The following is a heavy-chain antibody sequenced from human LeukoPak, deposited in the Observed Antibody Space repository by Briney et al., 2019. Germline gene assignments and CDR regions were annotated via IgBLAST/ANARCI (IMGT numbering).Heavy chain of an antibody. CDR1: GFTFNNYD. CDR2: ISGSGGSI. D-gene: IGHD2-15*01. J-gene: IGHJ2*01. CDR3: AKEAGLRSCYFDL. Sequence: GGSLRLSCAASGFTFNNYDMSWVRQAPGKGLEWVSGISGSGGSIYYAHSVKGRFTISRDISKNMPYLQMNGLRAEDTPVYYCAKEAGLRSCYFDLCGRGTLVTVSP. V-gene: IGHV3-23*01.